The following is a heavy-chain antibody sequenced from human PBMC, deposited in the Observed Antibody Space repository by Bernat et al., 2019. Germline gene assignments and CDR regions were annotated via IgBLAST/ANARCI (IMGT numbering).Heavy chain of an antibody. D-gene: IGHD3-9*01. Sequence: QLQLQESGPGLVKPSETLSLTCTVSGGSISSSSYYWGWIRQPPGKGLEWIVSIYYSGSTYYNPSLKSQVTISVDTSKNQFSLKLSSVTAADTAVYYCARYFDWLKTYYFDYWGQGTLVTVSS. CDR2: IYYSGST. J-gene: IGHJ4*02. CDR3: ARYFDWLKTYYFDY. V-gene: IGHV4-39*01. CDR1: GGSISSSSYY.